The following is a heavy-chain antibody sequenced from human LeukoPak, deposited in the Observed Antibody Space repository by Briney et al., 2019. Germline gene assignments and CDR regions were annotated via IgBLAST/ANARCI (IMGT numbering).Heavy chain of an antibody. CDR2: IYYSGST. V-gene: IGHV4-39*01. J-gene: IGHJ4*02. Sequence: PSETLSLTCTVSGGSISSSSYYWGWIRQPPGKGLEWIGSIYYSGSTYYNPSLKSRVTISVDTSKNQFSLKLGSVTAAETAVYYCARHLSSGSSWYNDYWGQGTLVTVSS. D-gene: IGHD6-13*01. CDR3: ARHLSSGSSWYNDY. CDR1: GGSISSSSYY.